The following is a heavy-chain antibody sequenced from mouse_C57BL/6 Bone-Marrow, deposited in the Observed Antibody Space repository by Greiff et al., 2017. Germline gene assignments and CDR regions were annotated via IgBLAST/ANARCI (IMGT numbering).Heavy chain of an antibody. CDR2: FYPGSGSI. CDR3: ARHECEYSYGSSRWFAY. CDR1: GYTFTEYT. V-gene: IGHV1-62-2*01. D-gene: IGHD1-1*01. J-gene: IGHJ3*01. Sequence: VQLQQSGAELVKPGASVTLSCKASGYTFTEYTIHWVKQRSGQGLEWIGWFYPGSGSITYNEKFKDKATLTADKSSSTAYMELSRLTSEDSAVYFCARHECEYSYGSSRWFAYWGQGTLVTVSA.